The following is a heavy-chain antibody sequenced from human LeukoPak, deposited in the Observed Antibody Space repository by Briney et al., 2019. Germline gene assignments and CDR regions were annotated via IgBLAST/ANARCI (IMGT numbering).Heavy chain of an antibody. CDR3: AKPVGELLIVRHFDY. Sequence: GGSLRLSCAASGFTFSSYSMNWVRQAPGKGLEWVSSISSSSSYIYYADSVKGRFTISRDNSRNTLYLQMNSLRAEDTAVYYCAKPVGELLIVRHFDYWGRGTLVTVSS. V-gene: IGHV3-21*04. CDR1: GFTFSSYS. D-gene: IGHD3-10*01. J-gene: IGHJ4*02. CDR2: ISSSSSYI.